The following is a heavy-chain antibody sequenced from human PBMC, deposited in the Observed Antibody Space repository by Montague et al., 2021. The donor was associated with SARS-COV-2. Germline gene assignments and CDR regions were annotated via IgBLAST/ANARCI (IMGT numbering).Heavy chain of an antibody. V-gene: IGHV3-53*01. CDR1: GFTVSSNY. J-gene: IGHJ3*02. CDR2: IYSGGST. CDR3: ARSRVSSGRGAFDI. D-gene: IGHD6-19*01. Sequence: SLRLSCAASGFTVSSNYMSWVRQAPGKGLEWVSVIYSGGSTYYADSVKGRFTISRDNSKNTLYLQMNGLRAEDTAVYYCARSRVSSGRGAFDIWGQGTMVTVSS.